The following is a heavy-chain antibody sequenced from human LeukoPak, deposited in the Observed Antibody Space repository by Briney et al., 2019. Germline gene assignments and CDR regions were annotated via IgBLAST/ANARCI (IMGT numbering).Heavy chain of an antibody. Sequence: PSETLSLTCTVSGASISTSYLSWIRQPAGRGLEWIGRIYNSGITNYSPSLKSRVTMSVDTSKSQFSLKLSSVTAADTAVYYCAKEGAAPGPDSDYWGQGILVTVSS. J-gene: IGHJ4*02. D-gene: IGHD6-13*01. CDR2: IYNSGIT. CDR3: AKEGAAPGPDSDY. CDR1: GASISTSY. V-gene: IGHV4-4*07.